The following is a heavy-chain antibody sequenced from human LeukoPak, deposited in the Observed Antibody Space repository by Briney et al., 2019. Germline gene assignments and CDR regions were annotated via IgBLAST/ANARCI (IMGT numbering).Heavy chain of an antibody. CDR1: GFTFSSYA. V-gene: IGHV3-23*01. CDR2: ISGSGGST. D-gene: IGHD5-24*01. Sequence: GGSLRLSCAASGFTFSSYAMSWVRQAPGKGLEWVSAISGSGGSTYYADSVKGRFTISRDNSKNTLYLQMNSLRAEDTAVYYCARVLRRDGYNPRNPYYFDYWGQGTLVTVSS. CDR3: ARVLRRDGYNPRNPYYFDY. J-gene: IGHJ4*02.